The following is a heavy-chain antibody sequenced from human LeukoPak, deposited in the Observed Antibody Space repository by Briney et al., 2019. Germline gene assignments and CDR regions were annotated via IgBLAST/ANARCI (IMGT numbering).Heavy chain of an antibody. CDR1: GFTFSSYA. CDR3: AKDSGIVGATDAFDI. J-gene: IGHJ3*02. CDR2: ISGSGGST. D-gene: IGHD1-26*01. V-gene: IGHV3-23*01. Sequence: GGSLRLSCAASGFTFSSYATSWVRQAPGKGLEWVSAISGSGGSTYYADSVKGRFTISRDNSKNTLYLQMNSLRAEDTAVYYCAKDSGIVGATDAFDIWGQGTMVTVSS.